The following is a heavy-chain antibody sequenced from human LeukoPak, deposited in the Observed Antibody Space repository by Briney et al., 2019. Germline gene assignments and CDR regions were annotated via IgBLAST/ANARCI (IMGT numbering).Heavy chain of an antibody. CDR1: GFTFSSYG. CDR3: AKDINWFAGIVVVPAVDY. J-gene: IGHJ4*02. Sequence: PGGSLRLSCAASGFTFSSYGMHWVRQAPGKGLEWVAFIRYDGSNKYYADSVKGRFTISRDNSKNTLYLKMNSLRAEDTAVYYCAKDINWFAGIVVVPAVDYWGQGTLVTVSS. D-gene: IGHD2-2*01. V-gene: IGHV3-30*02. CDR2: IRYDGSNK.